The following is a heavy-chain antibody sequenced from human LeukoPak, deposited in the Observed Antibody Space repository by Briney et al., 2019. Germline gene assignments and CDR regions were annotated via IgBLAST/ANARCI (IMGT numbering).Heavy chain of an antibody. V-gene: IGHV4-59*01. J-gene: IGHJ6*03. Sequence: SETLSLTCTVSDGSISGYYWSWIRQTPGKGLEWIGYIYYSGSTNFNPSLKSRVTISVDTSKNQFSLKMSSVTAADTAVYFCARGGPPGYYYDYYMDVWGKGTTVTISS. CDR3: ARGGPPGYYYDYYMDV. CDR2: IYYSGST. CDR1: DGSISGYY.